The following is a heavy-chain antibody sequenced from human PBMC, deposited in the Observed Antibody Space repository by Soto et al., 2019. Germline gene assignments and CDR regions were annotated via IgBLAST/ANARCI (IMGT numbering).Heavy chain of an antibody. Sequence: PGGSLRLSCEASRLTFSNYGMHWVRQAPGKGLEWVAIISADGSNKYYADSVKGRFTISRDNSKNTLYLEVNSLRVEDTAVYHCANVRGTGTTTYYYYGLDVWGQGTTVTVSS. CDR2: ISADGSNK. J-gene: IGHJ6*02. V-gene: IGHV3-30*18. CDR3: ANVRGTGTTTYYYYGLDV. D-gene: IGHD1-7*01. CDR1: RLTFSNYG.